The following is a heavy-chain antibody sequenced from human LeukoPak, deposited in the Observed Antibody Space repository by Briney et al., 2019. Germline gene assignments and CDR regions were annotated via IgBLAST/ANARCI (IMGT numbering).Heavy chain of an antibody. CDR2: ISYDGSNK. Sequence: PGRSLRLSCAASGFTVSGNYMSWVRQAPGKGLEWVAVISYDGSNKYYADSVKGRFTISRDNSRNTLYLQMNSLRPEDTAVYYCAKATVTDYGMDVWGQGTTVTVSS. J-gene: IGHJ6*02. CDR3: AKATVTDYGMDV. D-gene: IGHD4-17*01. CDR1: GFTVSGNY. V-gene: IGHV3-30*18.